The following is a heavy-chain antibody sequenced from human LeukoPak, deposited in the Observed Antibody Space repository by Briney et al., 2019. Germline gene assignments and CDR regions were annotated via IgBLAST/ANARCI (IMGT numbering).Heavy chain of an antibody. D-gene: IGHD5-12*01. Sequence: GGSLRLSCAASGFTFSSFVMHWVRQAPGKGLEWVALISYDGSNKYHAGFVKGRFTISRDNSKNTLYLQMNSLRAEDTAVYYCARDPNSGYDPNRQLFDYWGQGTLVTVSS. CDR3: ARDPNSGYDPNRQLFDY. J-gene: IGHJ4*02. CDR2: ISYDGSNK. CDR1: GFTFSSFV. V-gene: IGHV3-30-3*01.